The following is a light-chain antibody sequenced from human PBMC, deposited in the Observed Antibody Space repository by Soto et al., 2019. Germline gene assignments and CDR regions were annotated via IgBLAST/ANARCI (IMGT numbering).Light chain of an antibody. V-gene: IGKV3-20*01. CDR1: QSVSSSY. J-gene: IGKJ3*01. Sequence: ELVWTQSPGTLSLSPGERATLSCSASQSVSSSYLAWYQQKPGQTPRLLFYGASSRATGIPDRFRGSGAGTHFTLTVSRLVPEDFAVYYCQQYGRSPFTFGPGNKVDIK. CDR2: GAS. CDR3: QQYGRSPFT.